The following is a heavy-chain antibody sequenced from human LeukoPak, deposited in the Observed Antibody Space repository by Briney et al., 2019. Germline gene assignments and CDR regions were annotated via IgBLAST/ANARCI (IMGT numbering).Heavy chain of an antibody. D-gene: IGHD4-23*01. CDR2: IYYTGST. V-gene: IGHV4-39*01. CDR3: ARLHYGGNYGYYYYYMDV. Sequence: SETLSLTCTVSGGSISSSSYYWGWIRQPPGKGLEWIGSIYYTGSTYYNPSLKSRVTISVDTSKNQLSLKLSSVTAADTAVYYCARLHYGGNYGYYYYYMDVWGKGTTVTISS. CDR1: GGSISSSSYY. J-gene: IGHJ6*03.